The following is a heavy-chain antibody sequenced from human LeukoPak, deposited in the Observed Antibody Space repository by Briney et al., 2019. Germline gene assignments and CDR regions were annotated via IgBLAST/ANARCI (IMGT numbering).Heavy chain of an antibody. J-gene: IGHJ4*02. CDR2: FDPEDGET. D-gene: IGHD3-10*02. Sequence: ASVKVSCKVSGYTLTELSMHWVRQAPGKGLEWMGGFDPEDGETIYAQKFQGRVTMTEDTSTDTAYMELSSLRSEDTAVYYCATAVRRYWPLGYWGQGTLVTVSS. V-gene: IGHV1-24*01. CDR3: ATAVRRYWPLGY. CDR1: GYTLTELS.